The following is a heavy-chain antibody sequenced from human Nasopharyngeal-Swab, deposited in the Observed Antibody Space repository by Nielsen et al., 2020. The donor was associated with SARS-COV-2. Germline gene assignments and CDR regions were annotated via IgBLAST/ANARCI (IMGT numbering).Heavy chain of an antibody. J-gene: IGHJ5*02. Sequence: WIRQPPGKGLEWIGYIYNSGSTYYNPSLKSRVTISVDTSKNQFSLKLSSVTAADTAVYYCARAAVRITIFGVVKDWFDPWGQGTLVTVSS. D-gene: IGHD3-3*01. CDR2: IYNSGST. CDR3: ARAAVRITIFGVVKDWFDP. V-gene: IGHV4-30-4*01.